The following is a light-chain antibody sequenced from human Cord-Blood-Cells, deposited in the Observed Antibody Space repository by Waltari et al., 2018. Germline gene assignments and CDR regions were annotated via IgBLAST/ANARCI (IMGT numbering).Light chain of an antibody. J-gene: IGKJ1*01. CDR2: GAS. CDR1: QSVSSN. CDR3: QQYNNWPRT. V-gene: IGKV3-15*01. Sequence: IVMTQSPATLSVCPGETATLSCRASQSVSSNLAWYQQKPGQAPRRLIYGASTRATGIPARFSGSGSGTEFTLTISSLQSEDFAVYYCQQYNNWPRTFGQGTKVEIK.